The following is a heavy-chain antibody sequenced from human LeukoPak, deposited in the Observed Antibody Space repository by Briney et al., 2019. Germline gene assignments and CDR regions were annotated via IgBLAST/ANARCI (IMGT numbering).Heavy chain of an antibody. V-gene: IGHV3-64*01. D-gene: IGHD2-15*01. CDR1: GFTSGSYT. J-gene: IGHJ6*03. CDR2: ITGNGGSK. CDR3: ARGPYSPFYMDV. Sequence: GGSLRLSCAASGFTSGSYTMHWVRHAPGKGLEYVSAITGNGGSKYHATSVKGRFSVSRDNPKNTLYPQMGSLTADDMAVYYCARGPYSPFYMDVWGKGTTVIFSS.